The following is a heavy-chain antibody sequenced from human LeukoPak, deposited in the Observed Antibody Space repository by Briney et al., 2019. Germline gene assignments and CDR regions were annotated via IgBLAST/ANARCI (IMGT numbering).Heavy chain of an antibody. D-gene: IGHD6-13*01. J-gene: IGHJ5*02. V-gene: IGHV1-18*01. CDR3: ARGPGGGSSWYFYNWFDP. Sequence: ASAKVSCKASGYTFTTYAISWVRQAPGQGLEWMGWITTHNGDTNYEQNLQGRVTMTTDRSTSTAYMELRSLTSDDTAVYYCARGPGGGSSWYFYNWFDPWGQGTLVTVSS. CDR1: GYTFTTYA. CDR2: ITTHNGDT.